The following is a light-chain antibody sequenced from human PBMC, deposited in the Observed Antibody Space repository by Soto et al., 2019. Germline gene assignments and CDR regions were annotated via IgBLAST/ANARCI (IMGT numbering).Light chain of an antibody. J-gene: IGLJ1*01. V-gene: IGLV2-8*01. CDR2: EVS. Sequence: QSVLTQPASVSGFPGQSITISCTGTSSDIGGYNFVSWHQQHPGKAPKRMIYEVSKRPLGVPDRFSGSKSGNTASLTVSGLQAEDEADYYCSSYAGSDNPYVFGTGTKLTVL. CDR1: SSDIGGYNF. CDR3: SSYAGSDNPYV.